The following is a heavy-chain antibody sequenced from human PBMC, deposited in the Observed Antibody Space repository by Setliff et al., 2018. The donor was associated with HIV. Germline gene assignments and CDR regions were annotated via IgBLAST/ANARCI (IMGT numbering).Heavy chain of an antibody. J-gene: IGHJ4*02. Sequence: PGGSLRLSCVASGFTFSISGMHWVRQAPGKGLEWVTYIEYDESNKRYADNVKGRFTISRDNSKNKVYLQMNSLRAEDTAVYYCATDSSGYYLGGFDYWGQGTLVTVSS. V-gene: IGHV3-30*02. CDR3: ATDSSGYYLGGFDY. CDR1: GFTFSISG. CDR2: IEYDESNK. D-gene: IGHD3-22*01.